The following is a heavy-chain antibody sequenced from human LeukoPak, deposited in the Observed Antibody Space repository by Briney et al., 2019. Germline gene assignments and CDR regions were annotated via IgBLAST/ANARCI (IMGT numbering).Heavy chain of an antibody. CDR3: AKTRTSAYYDSSGYYRYYFDY. Sequence: PGGSLRLSCAASGFTFSSYAMSWVRQAPGKGLGWVSAISGSGGSTYYADSVKGRFTISRDNSKNTLYLQMNSLRAEDTAVYYCAKTRTSAYYDSSGYYRYYFDYWGQGTLVTVSS. CDR1: GFTFSSYA. J-gene: IGHJ4*02. CDR2: ISGSGGST. D-gene: IGHD3-22*01. V-gene: IGHV3-23*01.